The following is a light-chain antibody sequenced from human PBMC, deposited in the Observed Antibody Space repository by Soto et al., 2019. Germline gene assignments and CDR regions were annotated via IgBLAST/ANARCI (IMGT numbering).Light chain of an antibody. V-gene: IGKV3-15*01. CDR2: GAS. CDR3: QQYNKWPPRT. CDR1: QSVSSN. J-gene: IGKJ1*01. Sequence: IVLTQSPATLSLSPGERATLSCRASQSVSSNLAWYQQKPGQAPRLLIYGASSRATGIPARFSGSGSGIEFTLTISSLQSEDFAVYYCQQYNKWPPRTFGQGTKVDIK.